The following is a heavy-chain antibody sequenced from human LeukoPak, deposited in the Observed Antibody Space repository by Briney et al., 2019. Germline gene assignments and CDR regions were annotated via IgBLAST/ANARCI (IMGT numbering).Heavy chain of an antibody. V-gene: IGHV4-39*01. D-gene: IGHD6-13*01. CDR2: IYYSGST. CDR1: GGSISSSSYY. J-gene: IGHJ5*02. Sequence: KASETLSLTCTVSGGSISSSSYYWGWIRQPPGKGLEWIGSIYYSGSTYYNPSLKSRVTISVDTSKNQFSLKLSPVTAADTAVYYCARSSGYSSSGGLNWFDTWGQGTLVTVSS. CDR3: ARSSGYSSSGGLNWFDT.